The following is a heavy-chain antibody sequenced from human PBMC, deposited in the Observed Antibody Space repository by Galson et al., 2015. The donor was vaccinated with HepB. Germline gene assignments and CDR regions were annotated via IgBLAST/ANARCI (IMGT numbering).Heavy chain of an antibody. Sequence: SVKVSCKASGYTFTSYDINWVRQATGQGLEWMGWMNPNSGNTGYAQKFQGRVTMTRNTSISTAYMELSSLRSEDTAVYYCARGAEGYCSSTSCYSHYYYGMDVWGQGTTVTVSS. CDR1: GYTFTSYD. D-gene: IGHD2-2*01. J-gene: IGHJ6*02. CDR3: ARGAEGYCSSTSCYSHYYYGMDV. CDR2: MNPNSGNT. V-gene: IGHV1-8*01.